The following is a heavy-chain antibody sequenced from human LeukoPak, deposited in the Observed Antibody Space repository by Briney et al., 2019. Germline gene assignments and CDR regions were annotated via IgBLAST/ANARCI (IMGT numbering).Heavy chain of an antibody. J-gene: IGHJ4*02. CDR3: ARDKITGDSYFDF. V-gene: IGHV3-11*04. Sequence: GGSLRLSCAASGFTFSDYYMSWIRQAPGKGLEWVSYISSSGSTIYYADSVKGRFTISRDNAKNSLYLQMNSLGAEDTAVYYCARDKITGDSYFDFWGQGILVTVSS. D-gene: IGHD7-27*01. CDR2: ISSSGSTI. CDR1: GFTFSDYY.